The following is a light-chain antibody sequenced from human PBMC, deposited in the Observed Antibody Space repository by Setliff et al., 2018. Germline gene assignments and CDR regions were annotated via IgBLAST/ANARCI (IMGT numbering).Light chain of an antibody. Sequence: QSVLTQPASVSGSPGQSITISCSGTSSDIGDYKYVSWYQHHPDKAPKLLIYDVSNRPSGVSSRFSGSKSGNTASLTISGLHAEDEADYFCCSCTSNITPYVFGTGTKVTVL. J-gene: IGLJ1*01. V-gene: IGLV2-14*01. CDR3: CSCTSNITPYV. CDR1: SSDIGDYKY. CDR2: DVS.